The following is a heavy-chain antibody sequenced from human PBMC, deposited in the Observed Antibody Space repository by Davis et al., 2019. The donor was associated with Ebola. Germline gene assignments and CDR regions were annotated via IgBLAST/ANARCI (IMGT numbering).Heavy chain of an antibody. CDR1: GFTFSNAW. CDR3: TSTLGALDY. D-gene: IGHD1-26*01. Sequence: GESLKISCAASGFTFSNAWMSWVRQAPGKGLEWVGRIKSKTDGGTTDYAAPVKGRFTISRDDSKNTAYLQMNSLKTEDTAVYYCTSTLGALDYWGQGTLVTVSS. V-gene: IGHV3-15*01. CDR2: IKSKTDGGTT. J-gene: IGHJ4*02.